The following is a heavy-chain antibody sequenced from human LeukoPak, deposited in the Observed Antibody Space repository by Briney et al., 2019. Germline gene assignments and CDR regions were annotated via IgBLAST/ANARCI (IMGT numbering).Heavy chain of an antibody. CDR2: IHYSGST. V-gene: IGHV4-59*01. CDR3: ARGGHYCDY. CDR1: GGSISSYY. Sequence: TSETLSLTCTVSGGSISSYYWSWIRQPPGKGLEWIGYIHYSGSTYYNPSLKSRVTMSVDTSKNQFSLKLSPVTAADTAVYYCARGGHYCDYWGQGTLVTVSS. J-gene: IGHJ4*02.